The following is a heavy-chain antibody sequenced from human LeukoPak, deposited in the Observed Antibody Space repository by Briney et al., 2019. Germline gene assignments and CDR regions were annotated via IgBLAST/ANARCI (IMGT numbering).Heavy chain of an antibody. Sequence: SETLSLTCAVYGGSFSGYYWSWIRQPPGKGLEWIGEINHSGSTNYNPSLKSRVTISVDTSKNQFSLKLSSVTAADTAVYYCARGRGTGSCYAGKPRNDYWGQGTLVTVSS. CDR3: ARGRGTGSCYAGKPRNDY. V-gene: IGHV4-34*01. CDR1: GGSFSGYY. D-gene: IGHD1-26*01. J-gene: IGHJ4*02. CDR2: INHSGST.